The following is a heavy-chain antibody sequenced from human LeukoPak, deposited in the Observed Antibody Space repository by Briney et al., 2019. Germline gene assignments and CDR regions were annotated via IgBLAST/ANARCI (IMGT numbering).Heavy chain of an antibody. CDR3: ARGGYSGSYFAY. CDR1: GFIFDDYG. CDR2: INWNGCST. V-gene: IGHV3-20*04. Sequence: GGSLRLSCAASGFIFDDYGMSWVRQAPGKGLEWVSGINWNGCSTGYADSVKGRFTISRDNAKNSLYVQMNSLRAEDTALYYCARGGYSGSYFAYWGQGTLVTVSS. J-gene: IGHJ4*02. D-gene: IGHD1-26*01.